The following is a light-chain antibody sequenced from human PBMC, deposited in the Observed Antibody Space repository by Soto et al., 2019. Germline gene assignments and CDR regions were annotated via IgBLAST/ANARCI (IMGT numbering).Light chain of an antibody. CDR2: RND. CDR3: AAWDDNLRGPL. V-gene: IGLV1-47*01. Sequence: QSVLTQPPSASATPGQRVTISCSGSSSNIGNNYIYWYHQLPGTAPKLLIYRNDQRASGVPDRFSGSKSDTSGSLAISGLRSDDEGIYYCAAWDDNLRGPLFGGGTKVTVL. J-gene: IGLJ3*02. CDR1: SSNIGNNY.